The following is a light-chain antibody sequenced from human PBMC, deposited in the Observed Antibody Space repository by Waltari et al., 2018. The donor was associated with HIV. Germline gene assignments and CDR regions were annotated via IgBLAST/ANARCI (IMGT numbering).Light chain of an antibody. CDR1: SSDVGVYKY. Sequence: QSALTQPASVSGSPGQSITIPFTGTSSDVGVYKYVSLYQQHPGKAPKLMIYEVSNRPSGVSNRFSGSKSGNTASLTISGLQAEDEADYYCSSYTTRNTRVFGGGTTLTVL. CDR3: SSYTTRNTRV. V-gene: IGLV2-14*01. CDR2: EVS. J-gene: IGLJ3*02.